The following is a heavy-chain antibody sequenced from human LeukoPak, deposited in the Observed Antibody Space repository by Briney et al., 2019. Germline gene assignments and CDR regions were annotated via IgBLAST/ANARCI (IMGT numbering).Heavy chain of an antibody. CDR3: ARVGDDSSGYPTL. CDR1: GYTFTGYY. J-gene: IGHJ4*02. D-gene: IGHD3-22*01. CDR2: ISPNSGGT. V-gene: IGHV1-2*02. Sequence: ASVKVSCKTSGYTFTGYYIHWVRKAPGQGLEWMGWISPNSGGTNYAQKFLGRVTMTRDTSISTAYMELSRLTSDDTATYYCARVGDDSSGYPTLWGQGSLVTVSS.